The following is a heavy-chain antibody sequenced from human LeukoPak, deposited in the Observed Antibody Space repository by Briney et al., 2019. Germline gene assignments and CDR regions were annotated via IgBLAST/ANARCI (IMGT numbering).Heavy chain of an antibody. CDR3: ARDLAAGAIDY. D-gene: IGHD6-13*01. J-gene: IGHJ4*02. V-gene: IGHV3-23*01. Sequence: GGSLRLSCAASGFTFSSYAMSWVRQAPGKGLEWVSAISGSGGSTYYADSVKGRFTISRDNAKNSLYLQMNSLRAEDTAVYYCARDLAAGAIDYWGQGTLVTVSS. CDR2: ISGSGGST. CDR1: GFTFSSYA.